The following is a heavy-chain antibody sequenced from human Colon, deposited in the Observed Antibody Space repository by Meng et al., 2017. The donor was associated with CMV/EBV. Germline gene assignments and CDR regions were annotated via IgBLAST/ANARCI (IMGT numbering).Heavy chain of an antibody. V-gene: IGHV4-39*07. Sequence: SETLSLTCTVSGGSIRRSLDYWGWVRQPPGRGLEWIGNIDYAGSSSYHSSLESRVTMSVDTSRNQFSLNLRSVTAADTAVYYGVRDPQRPDYYDSLVDGMDVWGQGTTVTVSS. CDR3: VRDPQRPDYYDSLVDGMDV. CDR2: IDYAGSS. D-gene: IGHD3-22*01. CDR1: GGSIRRSLDY. J-gene: IGHJ6*02.